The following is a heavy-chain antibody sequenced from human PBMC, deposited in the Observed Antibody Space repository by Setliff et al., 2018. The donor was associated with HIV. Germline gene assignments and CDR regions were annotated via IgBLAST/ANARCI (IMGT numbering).Heavy chain of an antibody. CDR3: ARLSPYGDYLLFQY. CDR2: IDTNTGNP. D-gene: IGHD4-17*01. J-gene: IGHJ4*02. Sequence: ASVMVSCKASGYTFTNYAMNWLRQAPGQGPEWMGWIDTNTGNPTYAQGFTGRFVFSLDTSVSTAFLQISTLKAEDTAVYYCARLSPYGDYLLFQYWGQGTQVTVSS. CDR1: GYTFTNYA. V-gene: IGHV7-4-1*02.